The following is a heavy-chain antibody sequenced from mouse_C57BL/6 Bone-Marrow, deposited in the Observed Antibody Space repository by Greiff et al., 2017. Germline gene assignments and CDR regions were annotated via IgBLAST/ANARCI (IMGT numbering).Heavy chain of an antibody. Sequence: VQLQQSGAELVMPGASVKLSCKASGYTFTSYWMHWVKQRPGQGLEWIGEIDPSDSYTNYNQKFKGKSTLTVDKSSSTAYMQLSSLTSEDSAVYYCALYDYDEAWFAYWGKGTLVTVSA. J-gene: IGHJ3*01. D-gene: IGHD2-4*01. CDR1: GYTFTSYW. V-gene: IGHV1-69*01. CDR2: IDPSDSYT. CDR3: ALYDYDEAWFAY.